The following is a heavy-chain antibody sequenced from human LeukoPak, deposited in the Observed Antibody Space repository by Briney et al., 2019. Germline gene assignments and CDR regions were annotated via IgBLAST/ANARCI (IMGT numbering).Heavy chain of an antibody. CDR1: GFTFSRYY. V-gene: IGHV3-7*01. Sequence: GGSLRLSCAASGFTFSRYYMTWVRQAPGEGLEWVANIKQDGSGKFYVDSVKGRFTISRDNAKNSLFLQMNSLRAEDTAVYYCVRWIASGSGIYWYFDVWGRGTLVTVSS. J-gene: IGHJ2*01. CDR3: VRWIASGSGIYWYFDV. D-gene: IGHD1-26*01. CDR2: IKQDGSGK.